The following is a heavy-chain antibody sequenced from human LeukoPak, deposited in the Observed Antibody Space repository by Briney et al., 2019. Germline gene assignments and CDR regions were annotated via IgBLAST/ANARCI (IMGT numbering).Heavy chain of an antibody. D-gene: IGHD6-6*01. CDR2: INHSGST. CDR3: ARGTGKAARPAY. J-gene: IGHJ4*02. Sequence: SETLSLTCAVYGGSFSGYYWSWIRLPPGKGLEWIGEINHSGSTNYNPSLKSRVTISVDTSKNQFSLKLSSVTAADTAVYYCARGTGKAARPAYWGQGTLVTVSS. V-gene: IGHV4-34*01. CDR1: GGSFSGYY.